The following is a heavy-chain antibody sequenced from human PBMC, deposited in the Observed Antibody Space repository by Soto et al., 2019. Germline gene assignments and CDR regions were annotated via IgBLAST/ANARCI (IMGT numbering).Heavy chain of an antibody. CDR2: IRSKAYGGTT. CDR3: TRDTSITIFGVVKGSRAFDI. J-gene: IGHJ3*02. D-gene: IGHD3-3*01. V-gene: IGHV3-49*03. CDR1: GFTFGDYA. Sequence: GGSLRLSCTASGFTFGDYAMSWFRQAPGKGLEWVGFIRSKAYGGTTEYAASVKGRFTITRDDSKSIAYLQMNSLKTEDTAVYYCTRDTSITIFGVVKGSRAFDIWGQGTMVTVSS.